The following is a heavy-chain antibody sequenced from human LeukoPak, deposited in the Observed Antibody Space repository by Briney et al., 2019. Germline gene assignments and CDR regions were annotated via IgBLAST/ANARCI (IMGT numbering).Heavy chain of an antibody. V-gene: IGHV4-59*01. J-gene: IGHJ5*02. Sequence: AETLSLTCTVSGGSITSYYWSWIRQAPGKGLEWIGYAYYSGRTEYNPSLKSRVTISVDTSKKQFSLNLRSVTAGDTAVYYCAATWYYDVTRGFWLPSWGQGVQVTVSS. CDR2: AYYSGRT. CDR1: GGSITSYY. CDR3: AATWYYDVTRGFWLPS. D-gene: IGHD3-3*01.